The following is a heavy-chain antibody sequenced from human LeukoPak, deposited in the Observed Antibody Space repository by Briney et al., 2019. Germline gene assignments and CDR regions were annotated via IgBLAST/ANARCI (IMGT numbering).Heavy chain of an antibody. J-gene: IGHJ6*02. Sequence: GESLKISCKGSGYSFTSYWIGWVRQMPGKGLEWMGIIYPGDSDTRYSPSFQGQVTISADKSISTAYLQWSSLKASDTAMYYCARRRGVVRGGDPYYYYYGMDVWGQGTTVTVSS. CDR2: IYPGDSDT. CDR3: ARRRGVVRGGDPYYYYYGMDV. D-gene: IGHD3-10*01. CDR1: GYSFTSYW. V-gene: IGHV5-51*01.